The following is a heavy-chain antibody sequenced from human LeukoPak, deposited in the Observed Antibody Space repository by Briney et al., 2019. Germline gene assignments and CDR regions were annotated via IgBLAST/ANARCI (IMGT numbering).Heavy chain of an antibody. V-gene: IGHV1-18*01. Sequence: GASVPVSFLASGYTFTSYGISWVRQAPGQGLAWMGWISAYNGNTHYAQKLQGRVTMTTDTSTSTGYMELRSLRSDDTAVYYGARDRREIAVAGLFDYWGQGTLVTVSS. CDR3: ARDRREIAVAGLFDY. CDR2: ISAYNGNT. J-gene: IGHJ4*02. CDR1: GYTFTSYG. D-gene: IGHD6-19*01.